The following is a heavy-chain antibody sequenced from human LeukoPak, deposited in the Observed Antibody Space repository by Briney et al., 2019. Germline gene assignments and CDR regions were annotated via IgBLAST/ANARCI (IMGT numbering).Heavy chain of an antibody. CDR3: ASGRRGAPFDY. D-gene: IGHD3-10*01. CDR1: GGTFSSYA. J-gene: IGHJ4*02. Sequence: GASVKVSCKASGGTFSSYAISWVRQAPGQGLEWMGGIIPIFGTANYAQKFQGRVTITADESTSTAYMELSSLRSEDTAVYYCASGRRGAPFDYWGQGTLVTVSS. CDR2: IIPIFGTA. V-gene: IGHV1-69*13.